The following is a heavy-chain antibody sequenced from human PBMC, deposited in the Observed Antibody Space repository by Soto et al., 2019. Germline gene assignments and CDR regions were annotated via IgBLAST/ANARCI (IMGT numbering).Heavy chain of an antibody. CDR2: ISGTGGSP. D-gene: IGHD6-19*01. V-gene: IGHV3-23*01. Sequence: VGSLRLSCAASGFTFSNYAMSWVRQAPGKGLEWVSTISGTGGSPYYADFVKGRFTVSRDNSENTLYLQLNSLTVEDTAVYFCAKGQWLVFYFDYWGHGTLVTVSS. J-gene: IGHJ4*01. CDR1: GFTFSNYA. CDR3: AKGQWLVFYFDY.